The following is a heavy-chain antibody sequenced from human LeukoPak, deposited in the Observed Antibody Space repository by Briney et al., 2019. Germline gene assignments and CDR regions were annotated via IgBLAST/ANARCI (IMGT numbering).Heavy chain of an antibody. J-gene: IGHJ4*02. CDR1: GGSISIFY. V-gene: IGHV4-59*08. CDR3: ARHPFATPFDH. Sequence: SETLSLTCAVSGGSISIFYWSWIRQPPGKGLEWIGYVFYTGDTNSNPSLKSRVTMSLDTSKNQLSLRLTSVTAADTAVYYCARHPFATPFDHWGRGTLVTVSS. D-gene: IGHD2-15*01. CDR2: VFYTGDT.